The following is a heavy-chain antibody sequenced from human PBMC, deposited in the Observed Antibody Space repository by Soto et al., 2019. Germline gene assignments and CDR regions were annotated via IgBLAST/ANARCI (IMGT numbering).Heavy chain of an antibody. J-gene: IGHJ6*02. CDR3: ARARRGRVEGMNSYGPDPPYGMDV. D-gene: IGHD5-18*01. CDR2: ISAYNGNT. CDR1: GYTFTSYG. Sequence: GASVKVSCKASGYTFTSYGISWVRQAPGQGLEWMGWISAYNGNTNYAQKLQGRVTMTTDTSTSTAYMELRSLRSDDTAVYYCARARRGRVEGMNSYGPDPPYGMDVWGQGTTVTVSS. V-gene: IGHV1-18*01.